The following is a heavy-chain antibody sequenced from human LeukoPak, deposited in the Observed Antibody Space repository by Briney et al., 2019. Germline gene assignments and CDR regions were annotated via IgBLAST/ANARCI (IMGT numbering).Heavy chain of an antibody. D-gene: IGHD3-22*01. V-gene: IGHV4-59*08. J-gene: IGHJ4*02. CDR2: IYYSGST. CDR3: ARAYDSSGYYFDH. CDR1: GGSISGYY. Sequence: SETLSLTCTVSGGSISGYYWSWIRQPPGKGLEWIGYIYYSGSTNYNPSLKSRLTISIDTSENQFSLKLSSVTAADTAVYYCARAYDSSGYYFDHWGQGTLVTVSS.